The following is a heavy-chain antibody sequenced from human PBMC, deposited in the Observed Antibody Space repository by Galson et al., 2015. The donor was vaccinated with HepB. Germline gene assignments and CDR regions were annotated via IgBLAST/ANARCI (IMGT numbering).Heavy chain of an antibody. CDR3: ARLEGVSMIVFPENRFDP. CDR1: GVSCDSYA. D-gene: IGHD3-22*01. CDR2: ITGTGSRT. J-gene: IGHJ5*02. Sequence: SLRLSCAASGVSCDSYAMTWVRQAPGKGLEWVSAITGTGSRTYYADSVKGRFTIVRDNSKHTLSLQMNSLKVEDTAVYYCARLEGVSMIVFPENRFDPWGQGTLVTVSS. V-gene: IGHV3-23*01.